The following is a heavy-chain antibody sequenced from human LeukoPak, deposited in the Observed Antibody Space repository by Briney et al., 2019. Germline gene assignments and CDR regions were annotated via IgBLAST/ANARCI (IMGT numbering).Heavy chain of an antibody. CDR2: IYYSGST. V-gene: IGHV4-59*01. CDR3: ARGSPYCSSASCGYGMDV. D-gene: IGHD2-2*01. Sequence: MTSETLSLTCTVSGGSISSYYWSWIRQPPGKGLEWMGYIYYSGSTNYNPSLKSRVTISVDTSKNQFSLKLSSVTAADTAVYYCARGSPYCSSASCGYGMDVWGQGTTVTVSS. J-gene: IGHJ6*02. CDR1: GGSISSYY.